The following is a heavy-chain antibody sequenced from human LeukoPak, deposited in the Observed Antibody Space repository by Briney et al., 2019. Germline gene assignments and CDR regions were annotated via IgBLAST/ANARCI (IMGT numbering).Heavy chain of an antibody. CDR3: ARDKDLGAVAGTFDY. V-gene: IGHV1-18*01. J-gene: IGHJ4*02. Sequence: GASVKVSCKSSGYTFSTYGISWVRQAPGQGLEWMGWISGYNGHTKYAQKFQGRVTVTTDTSTSTAYMELTSLTSDDTAVYHCARDKDLGAVAGTFDYRGQGTLVTVSS. CDR1: GYTFSTYG. CDR2: ISGYNGHT. D-gene: IGHD6-19*01.